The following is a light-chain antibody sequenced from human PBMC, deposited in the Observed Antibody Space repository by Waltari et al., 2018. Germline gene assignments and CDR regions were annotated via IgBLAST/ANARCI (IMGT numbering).Light chain of an antibody. CDR3: QAWDSTIAV. V-gene: IGLV3-1*01. CDR1: ELGSKY. J-gene: IGLJ2*01. CDR2: QNT. Sequence: SYEVTQPPSVSVSPGQTASVTCSGDELGSKYASWYQQGPGQSPVVGIYQNTKRPAGIPERFSGYSSGNTATLTSIGTQAMDEADYYCQAWDSTIAVFGGGTKLTVL.